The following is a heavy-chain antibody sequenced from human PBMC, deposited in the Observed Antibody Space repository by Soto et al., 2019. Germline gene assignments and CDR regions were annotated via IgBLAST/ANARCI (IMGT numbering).Heavy chain of an antibody. V-gene: IGHV3-21*01. Sequence: GGSLRLSCAASGFTFSSYSMNWVRQAPGKGLEWVSSISSNSSYIYYADSVKGRFTISRDNAKNSLYLQMNSLRAEDTAVYYCARAGSHFQIRSYYYYYMDVWGKGTTVTVSS. CDR1: GFTFSSYS. CDR3: ARAGSHFQIRSYYYYYMDV. CDR2: ISSNSSYI. J-gene: IGHJ6*03. D-gene: IGHD3-3*02.